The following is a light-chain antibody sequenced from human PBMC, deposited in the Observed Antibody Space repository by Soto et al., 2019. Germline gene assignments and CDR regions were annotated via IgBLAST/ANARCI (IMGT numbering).Light chain of an antibody. J-gene: IGKJ1*01. V-gene: IGKV3-11*01. CDR2: DAS. CDR1: QRVSTF. Sequence: EIVFTQSPAPLSLSPGVTATLSCRARQRVSTFLSWYQHNPGQPPRLIIYDASNRATGIPARFSGSVSGTDFTLTISSLEPEDFALYYCQQRFNWPPTFDQGTKVELK. CDR3: QQRFNWPPT.